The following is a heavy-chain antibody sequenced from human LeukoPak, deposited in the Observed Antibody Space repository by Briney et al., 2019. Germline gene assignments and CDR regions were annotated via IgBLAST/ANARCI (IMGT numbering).Heavy chain of an antibody. V-gene: IGHV3-30*18. CDR3: AKVPYDSSGYYYFDY. CDR1: GFTFSRHG. CDR2: ISNDGSRK. J-gene: IGHJ4*02. D-gene: IGHD3-22*01. Sequence: GRSLRLSCAPSGFTFSRHGMHWVRQAPGKGLEWVAIISNDGSRKYYAHSVEGRFTISRDNSKNTLYLQMNSLRAEDTAVYYCAKVPYDSSGYYYFDYWGQGTLVTVSS.